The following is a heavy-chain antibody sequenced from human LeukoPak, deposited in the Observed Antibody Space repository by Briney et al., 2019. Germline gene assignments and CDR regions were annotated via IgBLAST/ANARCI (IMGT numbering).Heavy chain of an antibody. V-gene: IGHV3-23*01. Sequence: PGGSLRLSCAASGFSFKFYAMTWVRQAPGKGLEWVSAIGGDGRGTDYADSVRGRFTISRDNSNSMVYLEMNGLTAGDTARYYCARRLAGTPEYWGLGTLVTVSS. CDR2: IGGDGRGT. J-gene: IGHJ4*02. CDR1: GFSFKFYA. D-gene: IGHD1-14*01. CDR3: ARRLAGTPEY.